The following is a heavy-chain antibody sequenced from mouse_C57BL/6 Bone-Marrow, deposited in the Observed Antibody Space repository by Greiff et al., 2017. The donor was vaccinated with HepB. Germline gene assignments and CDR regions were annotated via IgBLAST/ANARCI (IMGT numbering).Heavy chain of an antibody. Sequence: VQLKESGPVLVKPGASVKMSCKASGYTFTDYYMNWVKQSLGKSLEWIGVINPYNGGTSYNQKFKGKATLTVDKSSSTAYMELNSLTAEDSAVYCCAREPETGPYAMDYWGQGTSVTVSS. CDR3: AREPETGPYAMDY. CDR2: INPYNGGT. J-gene: IGHJ4*01. V-gene: IGHV1-19*01. D-gene: IGHD4-1*01. CDR1: GYTFTDYY.